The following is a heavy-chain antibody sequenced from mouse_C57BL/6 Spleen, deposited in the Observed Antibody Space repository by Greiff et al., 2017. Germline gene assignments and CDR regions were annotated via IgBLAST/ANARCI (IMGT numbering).Heavy chain of an antibody. J-gene: IGHJ4*01. CDR1: GYTFTSYW. V-gene: IGHV1-7*01. CDR3: ARRSESSYENAMGY. Sequence: VQLQQSGAELAKPGASVKLSCKASGYTFTSYWMHWVKQRPGQGLEWIGYINPSSGYTKYNQKFKDKDTLTADKSSSTAYMRLSSLTYEDSAVYCCARRSESSYENAMGYWGQGASVAVSS. CDR2: INPSSGYT. D-gene: IGHD1-1*01.